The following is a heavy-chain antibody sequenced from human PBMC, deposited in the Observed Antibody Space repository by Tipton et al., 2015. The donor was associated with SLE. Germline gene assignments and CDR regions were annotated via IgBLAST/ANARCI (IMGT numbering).Heavy chain of an antibody. CDR1: GLTFDIHA. CDR3: AKANFDWSYFDF. V-gene: IGHV3-23*01. CDR2: VSGSANTT. J-gene: IGHJ4*02. Sequence: SLRLSCAASGLTFDIHAMTWVRQAPGKGLEWVSAVSGSANTTYYADSVKGRFTISRDNSKNTLYLQMNSLSAEDTAIYYCAKANFDWSYFDFWGQGTLVTVSS. D-gene: IGHD3-9*01.